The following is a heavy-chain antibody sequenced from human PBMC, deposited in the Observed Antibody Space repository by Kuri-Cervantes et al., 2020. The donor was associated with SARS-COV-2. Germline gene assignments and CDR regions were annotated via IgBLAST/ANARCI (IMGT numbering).Heavy chain of an antibody. V-gene: IGHV3-7*01. D-gene: IGHD7-27*01. J-gene: IGHJ4*02. CDR1: GFTFSSYW. CDR3: ARALLGLLVDY. CDR2: IKQDGSEK. Sequence: GESLKISCAASGFTFSSYWMSWVRQAPGKGLEWVANIKQDGSEKYYVDSVKGRFTISRDNAKNSLYLQMNSLRAEDTAVYYCARALLGLLVDYWGQGTLVTVSS.